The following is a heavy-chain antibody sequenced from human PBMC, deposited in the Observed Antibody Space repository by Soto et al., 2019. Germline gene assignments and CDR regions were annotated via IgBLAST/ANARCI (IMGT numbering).Heavy chain of an antibody. J-gene: IGHJ6*02. CDR1: GFTFSNAW. CDR3: TTGGCITMVRGELPIENYYYYGMDV. Sequence: EVQLVESGGGLVKPGGSLRLSCAASGFTFSNAWMSWVRQAPGKGLEWVGRIKSKTDGGTTDYAAPVKGRFTISRDDSKNTLYLQMNSLKTEDTAVYYCTTGGCITMVRGELPIENYYYYGMDVWGQGTTVTVSS. CDR2: IKSKTDGGTT. V-gene: IGHV3-15*01. D-gene: IGHD3-10*01.